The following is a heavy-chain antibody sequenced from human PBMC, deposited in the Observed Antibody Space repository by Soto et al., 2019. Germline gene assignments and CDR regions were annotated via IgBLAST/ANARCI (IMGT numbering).Heavy chain of an antibody. V-gene: IGHV4-34*01. CDR3: ARWQYQLRYYYYYGMDV. D-gene: IGHD2-2*01. CDR2: INHSGST. Sequence: SETLSLTCAVYGGSSSGYYWSWIRQPPGKGLEWIGEINHSGSTNYNPSLKSRVTISVDTSKNQFSLKLSSVTAADTAVYYCARWQYQLRYYYYYGMDVWGQGTTVTVSS. CDR1: GGSSSGYY. J-gene: IGHJ6*02.